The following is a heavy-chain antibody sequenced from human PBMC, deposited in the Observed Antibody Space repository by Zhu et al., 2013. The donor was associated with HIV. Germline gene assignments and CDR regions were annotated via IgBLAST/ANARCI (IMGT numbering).Heavy chain of an antibody. CDR1: GGTFSSYA. CDR3: ARGSRITIFGVVTQYYFDY. D-gene: IGHD3-3*01. CDR2: ISAYNGNT. J-gene: IGHJ4*02. Sequence: QVQLVQSGAEVKKPGSSVKVSCKASGGTFSSYAISWVRQAPGQGLEWMGWISAYNGNTNYAQKLQGRVTMTTDTSTSTAYMELRSLRSDDTAVYYCARGSRITIFGVVTQYYFDYWGQGTLVTVSS. V-gene: IGHV1-18*01.